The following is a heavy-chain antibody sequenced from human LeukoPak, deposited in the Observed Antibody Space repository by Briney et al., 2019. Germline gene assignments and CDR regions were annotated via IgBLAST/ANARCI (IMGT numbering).Heavy chain of an antibody. J-gene: IGHJ4*02. V-gene: IGHV1-69*05. CDR3: ARGLHFIYYYDSSGYLDGFDY. D-gene: IGHD3-22*01. CDR1: GGTFSSYA. Sequence: SVKVSCKASGGTFSSYAISWVRQAPGQGLRWRGRTFPFLGTANYAQKFQGRVTITTDESTSTAYMELSSLRSEDTAVYYCARGLHFIYYYDSSGYLDGFDYWGQGTLVTVSS. CDR2: TFPFLGTA.